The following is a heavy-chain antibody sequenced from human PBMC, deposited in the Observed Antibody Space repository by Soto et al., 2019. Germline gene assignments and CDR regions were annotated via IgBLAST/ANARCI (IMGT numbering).Heavy chain of an antibody. V-gene: IGHV3-23*01. CDR3: AKGSLMNPTPLVGMDV. CDR1: GFTFSSYA. CDR2: ISGSGGST. D-gene: IGHD2-8*01. J-gene: IGHJ6*02. Sequence: EVQLLESGGGLVQPGGSLRLSCAASGFTFSSYAMSWVRQAPGKGLEWVSAISGSGGSTYYADSVKGRFTVSRDNSKNTLYLQMNSLRADDTAVYYCAKGSLMNPTPLVGMDVWGQGNTVTVSS.